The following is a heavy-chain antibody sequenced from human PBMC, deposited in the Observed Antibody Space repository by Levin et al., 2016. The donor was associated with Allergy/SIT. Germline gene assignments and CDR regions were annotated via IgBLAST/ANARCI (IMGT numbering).Heavy chain of an antibody. V-gene: IGHV3-48*01. CDR2: ISSTSSSI. CDR1: GFSFNTYS. J-gene: IGHJ3*02. CDR3: VRGGVVGRFDI. D-gene: IGHD2-15*01. Sequence: GGSLRLSCAGSGFSFNTYSMNWVRQAPGKGLEWVSQISSTSSSIYYADSVKGRFTISRDNAKSSLFLQMNSLRADDTAVYYCVRGGVVGRFDIWGQGTMVTVSS.